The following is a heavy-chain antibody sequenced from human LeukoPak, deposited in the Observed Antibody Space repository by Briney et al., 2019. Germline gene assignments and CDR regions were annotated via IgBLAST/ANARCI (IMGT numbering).Heavy chain of an antibody. CDR3: ARGTSGSYYNLAF. CDR1: GGSFSHYY. J-gene: IGHJ4*02. Sequence: SETLSLTCAVYGGSFSHYYWSWIRQPPGKGLDWIGEINNSGSTNYNPSLKSRVTISVHTSKNQFSLKLSSVTAADTAVYYCARGTSGSYYNLAFWGQGTLVTVSS. V-gene: IGHV4-34*01. D-gene: IGHD3-10*01. CDR2: INNSGST.